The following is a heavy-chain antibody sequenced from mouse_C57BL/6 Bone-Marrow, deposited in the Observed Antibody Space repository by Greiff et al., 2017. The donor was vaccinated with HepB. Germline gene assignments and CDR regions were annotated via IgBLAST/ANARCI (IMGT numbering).Heavy chain of an antibody. J-gene: IGHJ1*03. CDR2: INPNYGTT. CDR3: ARNYGSSSSWYVDV. CDR1: GYSFTDYN. Sequence: LVESGPELVKPGASVKISCKASGYSFTDYNMNWVKQSNGKSLEWIGVINPNYGTTSYNQKFKGKATLTVDQSSSTAYMQLNSLTSEDSAVYYCARNYGSSSSWYVDVWGRGTTVTVSS. D-gene: IGHD1-1*01. V-gene: IGHV1-39*01.